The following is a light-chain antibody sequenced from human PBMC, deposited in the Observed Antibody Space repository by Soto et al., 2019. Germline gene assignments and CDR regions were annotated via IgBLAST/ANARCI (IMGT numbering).Light chain of an antibody. Sequence: QTVVTQEPSFSESPGRTVTLTCGLSSGSVSTSYYPSWYQQTPGQAPRTLIYNTNTRSSGVPDRFSGSILGNKAALTITGAQADDESEYYCVLYVGSGISVFGGGTKLTVL. J-gene: IGLJ2*01. V-gene: IGLV8-61*01. CDR1: SGSVSTSYY. CDR2: NTN. CDR3: VLYVGSGISV.